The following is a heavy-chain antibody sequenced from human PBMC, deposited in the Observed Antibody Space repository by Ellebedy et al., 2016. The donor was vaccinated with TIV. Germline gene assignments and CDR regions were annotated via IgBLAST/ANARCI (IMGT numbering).Heavy chain of an antibody. V-gene: IGHV3-33*08. CDR3: ARANTAMVRRNHMDV. CDR2: VWSDGSNK. D-gene: IGHD5-18*01. CDR1: GFTFSNYG. J-gene: IGHJ6*02. Sequence: GESLKISCVASGFTFSNYGMHWVRQAPGKGLEWVAVVWSDGSNKYYADSVKGRFTISRDNSKSTLYLQMDSLRAEDTAVYYCARANTAMVRRNHMDVWGQGTTVTVSS.